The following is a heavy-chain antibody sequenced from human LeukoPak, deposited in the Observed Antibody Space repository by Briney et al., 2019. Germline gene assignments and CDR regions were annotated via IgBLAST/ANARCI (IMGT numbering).Heavy chain of an antibody. Sequence: SETLSLTCTVSGGSISSYYWSWIRQPAGKGLEWIGRIYSSGRTARTEYNSSLKSRVTLSIDTSKNQFYLKLSSVTAADTALYHWSRERQAWWLDSWGQGTLVTVSS. CDR1: GGSISSYY. CDR2: IYSSGRTART. CDR3: SRERQAWWLDS. V-gene: IGHV4-4*07. J-gene: IGHJ5*01.